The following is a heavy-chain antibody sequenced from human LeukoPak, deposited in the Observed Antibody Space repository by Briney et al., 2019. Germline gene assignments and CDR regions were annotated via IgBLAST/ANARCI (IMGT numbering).Heavy chain of an antibody. V-gene: IGHV4-30-4*08. CDR2: IHFSGAT. J-gene: IGHJ3*02. Sequence: SQTLSLTCTVSGASITSGDWYWSWIRQSPGKGLEWIGYIHFSGATFYNPSLNSRITISSDTSKSQFSLKLTSVTAADTAVYYCARHSAHSSTNDAFDMWGQGTLVIVSS. CDR1: GASITSGDWY. CDR3: ARHSAHSSTNDAFDM. D-gene: IGHD6-13*01.